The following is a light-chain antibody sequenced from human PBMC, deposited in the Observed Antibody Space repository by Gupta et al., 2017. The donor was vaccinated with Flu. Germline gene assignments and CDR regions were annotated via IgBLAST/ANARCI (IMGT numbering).Light chain of an antibody. J-gene: IGKJ3*01. Sequence: DIQMTQSPSSLSASVGDRVTITCQASQDISNYLNWYQQKPGKAPKLLIYDASNLETGVPSRFSGSGSGTDFTFTISSLQPEDIETYYGQQYVTFGHGTKVDIK. V-gene: IGKV1-33*01. CDR1: QDISNY. CDR2: DAS. CDR3: QQYVT.